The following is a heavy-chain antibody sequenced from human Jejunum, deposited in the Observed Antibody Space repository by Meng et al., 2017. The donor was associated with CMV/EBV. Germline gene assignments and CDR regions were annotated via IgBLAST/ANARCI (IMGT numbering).Heavy chain of an antibody. CDR2: SKNKPSSYTT. CDR3: ARVYCTGRSCFPRWFDP. CDR1: GFIFSDHF. J-gene: IGHJ5*02. V-gene: IGHV3-72*01. Sequence: EVQLVESGGGLVQPGXXXXVSGAASGFIFSDHFMDWVRQAPGKGLEWIGRSKNKPSSYTTEYAASVKGRFTISRDDSKNSLYLQMDNLKSEDTAVYYCARVYCTGRSCFPRWFDPWGQGALVTVSS. D-gene: IGHD2-8*02.